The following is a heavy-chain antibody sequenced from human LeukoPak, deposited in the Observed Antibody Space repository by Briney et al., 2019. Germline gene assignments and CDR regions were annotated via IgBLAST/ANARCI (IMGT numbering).Heavy chain of an antibody. CDR1: GFTFSSYE. Sequence: GGSLRLSCAVSGFTFSSYEMNWVRQAPGKGLEWVSYISSSGSTIYYTDSVKGRFTISRDNARNSLDLQMNSLRAEDTAVYYCARDLNGETYWGQGTLVSVSS. V-gene: IGHV3-48*03. D-gene: IGHD3-10*01. CDR2: ISSSGSTI. J-gene: IGHJ4*02. CDR3: ARDLNGETY.